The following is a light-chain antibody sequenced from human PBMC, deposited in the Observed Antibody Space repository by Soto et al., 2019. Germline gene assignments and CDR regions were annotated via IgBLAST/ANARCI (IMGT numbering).Light chain of an antibody. CDR2: GAS. CDR1: QGVGDN. J-gene: IGKJ5*01. CDR3: QQYNNWPIT. Sequence: VMTQSPATLSVSPGERVTLSGRASQGVGDNLAWFQQKPGQGPRLLIYGASTRATGIPVRFSGSGSETDFTLTISSLRSEDSAVYLCQQYNNWPITFGQGTRLENK. V-gene: IGKV3-15*01.